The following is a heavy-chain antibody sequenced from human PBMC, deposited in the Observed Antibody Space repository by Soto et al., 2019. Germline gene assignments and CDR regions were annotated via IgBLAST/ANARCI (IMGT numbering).Heavy chain of an antibody. CDR1: GFSLSTSGAA. J-gene: IGHJ5*02. CDR3: AHGATMTIFGLIIDNGIWFDP. V-gene: IGHV2-5*02. Sequence: QINLIESGPTLVNPTQTLTLTCTFSGFSLSTSGAAVGWVRQPPGRALEWLALIYWDGDKRYNASLGNRLTITKDTSMNHVVLTLTNVDPADTATYYCAHGATMTIFGLIIDNGIWFDPWGQGTRVIVSS. D-gene: IGHD3-3*01. CDR2: IYWDGDK.